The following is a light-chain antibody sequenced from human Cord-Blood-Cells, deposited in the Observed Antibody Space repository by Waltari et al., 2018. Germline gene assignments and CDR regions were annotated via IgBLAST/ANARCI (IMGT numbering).Light chain of an antibody. J-gene: IGLJ2*01. CDR3: CSYAGSYTLV. Sequence: QSALTQPRSVSGSPGQSVTISCTGTSSDVCGYNYVSWYKQPPGKAPKLMIYDVSKRPSGVPDRFSGSKSGNTASLTISGLQAEDEADYYCCSYAGSYTLVFGGGTKLTVL. CDR1: SSDVCGYNY. CDR2: DVS. V-gene: IGLV2-11*01.